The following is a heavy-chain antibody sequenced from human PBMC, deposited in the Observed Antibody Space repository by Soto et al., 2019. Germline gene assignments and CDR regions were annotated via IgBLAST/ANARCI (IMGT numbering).Heavy chain of an antibody. Sequence: QVQLQESGPGLVKPSQTLSLTCTVSGDSVSSGDFYWSWIRQPPGKGLEWMGYIYSSGSTYYHPSLKNRITISLDTSKNQVSLNLESLTAADTALYYCARTRREYGSAWHDFWGRGTLVTVSS. CDR3: ARTRREYGSAWHDF. V-gene: IGHV4-30-4*01. J-gene: IGHJ4*01. D-gene: IGHD3-10*01. CDR1: GDSVSSGDFY. CDR2: IYSSGST.